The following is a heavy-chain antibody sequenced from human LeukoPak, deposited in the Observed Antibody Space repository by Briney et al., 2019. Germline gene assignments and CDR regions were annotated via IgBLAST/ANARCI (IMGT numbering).Heavy chain of an antibody. CDR2: ISSNGSTI. CDR3: ARYLLPGAGVPIGY. V-gene: IGHV3-11*01. J-gene: IGHJ4*02. CDR1: GFTFSDYY. D-gene: IGHD2-15*01. Sequence: PGGSLRLSCAASGFTFSDYYMSWTRQAPGKGLEWVSYISSNGSTIYYADSVKGRFTIPRDNAKNSLYLQMNSLRDEDTAVYYCARYLLPGAGVPIGYWGQRTLVTVSS.